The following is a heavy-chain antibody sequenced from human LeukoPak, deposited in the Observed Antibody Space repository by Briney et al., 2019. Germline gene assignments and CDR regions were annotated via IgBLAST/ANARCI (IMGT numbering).Heavy chain of an antibody. V-gene: IGHV4-4*02. CDR1: GGSISSSNW. D-gene: IGHD2-2*01. Sequence: SGTLSLTCAVSGGSISSSNWWSWVRQPPGKGLEWIGEIYHSGSTNYNPSLKSRVTISVDKSKNQFSLKLSSVTAADTAVYYRARGGSTSLYYYYGMDVWGKGTTVTVSS. CDR3: ARGGSTSLYYYYGMDV. J-gene: IGHJ6*04. CDR2: IYHSGST.